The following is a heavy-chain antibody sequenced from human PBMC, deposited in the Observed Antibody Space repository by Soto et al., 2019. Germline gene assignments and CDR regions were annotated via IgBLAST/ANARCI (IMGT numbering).Heavy chain of an antibody. J-gene: IGHJ4*02. CDR2: IYYSGST. CDR1: GGSISSGGYY. CDR3: AREGGGSFDY. V-gene: IGHV4-31*03. Sequence: QVQLQESGPGLVKPSQTLSLTCTVSGGSISSGGYYWSWIRQHPGKGLEWIGYIYYSGSTYYNPSLKSRVTISVDTSKNQFPLKLSAVTAADTAVYDCAREGGGSFDYWGQGTLVTVSS. D-gene: IGHD2-15*01.